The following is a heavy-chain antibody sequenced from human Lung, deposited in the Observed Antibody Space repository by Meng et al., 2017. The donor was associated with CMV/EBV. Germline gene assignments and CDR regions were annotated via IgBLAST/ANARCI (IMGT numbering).Heavy chain of an antibody. Sequence: ASVXVSXXASGYTFTSYGVSWVRQAPGQGLEWMGWISGYNGRTNYNQKFQGRVTLTTDTSTHTAYMELRSLRSDDTAVYYCARDFYEYDDSGYYDDTFDIWGQGTXVTVSS. CDR2: ISGYNGRT. CDR1: GYTFTSYG. D-gene: IGHD3-22*01. J-gene: IGHJ3*02. V-gene: IGHV1-18*01. CDR3: ARDFYEYDDSGYYDDTFDI.